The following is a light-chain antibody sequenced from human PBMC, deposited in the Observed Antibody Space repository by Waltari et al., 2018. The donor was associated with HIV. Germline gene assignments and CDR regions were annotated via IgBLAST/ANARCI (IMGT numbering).Light chain of an antibody. CDR2: WAS. Sequence: IVMTQSPDSLAVSLGERATINCRSSQSVLYDSKNENYLSWYQQKPGQPPKLLLYWASTRESGVPDRFSGSGSGTDFTHTISSLQAEDVAVYYCQQYFDTPTFGQGTKVEIK. J-gene: IGKJ1*01. V-gene: IGKV4-1*01. CDR3: QQYFDTPT. CDR1: QSVLYDSKNENY.